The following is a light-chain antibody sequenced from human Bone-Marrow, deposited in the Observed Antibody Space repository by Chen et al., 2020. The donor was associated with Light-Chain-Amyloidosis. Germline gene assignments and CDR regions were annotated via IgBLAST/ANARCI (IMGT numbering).Light chain of an antibody. V-gene: IGKV3-20*01. J-gene: IGKJ4*01. CDR2: GSS. CDR1: QTISSNY. CDR3: QQYGTSPLT. Sequence: EIVFTQSPGTLSSSQGDGANLSCRASQTISSNYLTWYQQKFGQAPRRLIYGSSSRATCIPDRFTGSGSGTDFTLTINRLEPEDFAMYYCQQYGTSPLTCGGGTKVEIK.